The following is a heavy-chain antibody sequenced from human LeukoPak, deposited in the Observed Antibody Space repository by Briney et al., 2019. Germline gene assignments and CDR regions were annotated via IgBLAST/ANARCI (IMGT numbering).Heavy chain of an antibody. V-gene: IGHV3-74*01. J-gene: IGHJ4*02. CDR3: ARDRAVAAHFDY. CDR1: GFTFSNYW. Sequence: GGSLRLPCAASGFTFSNYWMHWVRQGPGKGLVWVSRINSDGSSTNYADSVEGRFTISRDNAKNTLYLQMNSLRVEDTAVYYCARDRAVAAHFDYWGQGTLVTVSS. CDR2: INSDGSST. D-gene: IGHD6-19*01.